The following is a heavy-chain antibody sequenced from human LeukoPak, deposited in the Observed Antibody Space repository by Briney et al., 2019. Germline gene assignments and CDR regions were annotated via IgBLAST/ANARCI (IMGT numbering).Heavy chain of an antibody. V-gene: IGHV4-30-4*01. D-gene: IGHD3-10*01. CDR2: IYYSGST. CDR1: GGSISSGDYY. CDR3: ARASLGYYGSGSMYGMDV. J-gene: IGHJ6*02. Sequence: SQTLSLTCTLSGGSISSGDYYWSWIRQPPGKGLEWIGYIYYSGSTYYNPSLKSRVTISVDTSKNQFTLKLSSVTAADTAVYYCARASLGYYGSGSMYGMDVWGQGTTVTVSS.